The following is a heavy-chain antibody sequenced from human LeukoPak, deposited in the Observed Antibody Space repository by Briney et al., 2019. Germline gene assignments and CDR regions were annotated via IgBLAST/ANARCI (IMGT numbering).Heavy chain of an antibody. V-gene: IGHV4-59*01. Sequence: SETLSLTCTVPGGSISSYYWSWIRQPPGKGLEWIGYIYYSGSTNYNPSLKSRVTISVDTSKNQFSLKLSSVTAADTAVYYCASGIYFDYWGQGTLVTVSS. CDR2: IYYSGST. J-gene: IGHJ4*02. CDR1: GGSISSYY. D-gene: IGHD2-15*01. CDR3: ASGIYFDY.